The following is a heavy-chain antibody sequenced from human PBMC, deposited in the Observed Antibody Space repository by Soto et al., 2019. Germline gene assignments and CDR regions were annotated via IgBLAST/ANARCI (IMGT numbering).Heavy chain of an antibody. D-gene: IGHD3-22*01. J-gene: IGHJ4*02. CDR3: ARDLSTYYYDSSGLDY. V-gene: IGHV3-48*01. CDR2: ISSSSSTI. CDR1: GFTFSSYS. Sequence: PGGSLRLSCAASGFTFSSYSMNWVRQAPGKGLEWVSYISSSSSTIYYADSVKGRFTISRDNAKNSLYLQMNSLRAEDTAVYYCARDLSTYYYDSSGLDYWGQGTLVTVSS.